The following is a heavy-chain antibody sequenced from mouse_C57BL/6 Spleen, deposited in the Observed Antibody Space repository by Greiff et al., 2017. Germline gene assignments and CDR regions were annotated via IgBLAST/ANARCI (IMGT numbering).Heavy chain of an antibody. CDR3: ARGLTGTRNFDY. D-gene: IGHD4-1*01. V-gene: IGHV1-82*01. CDR2: IYPGDGDT. J-gene: IGHJ2*01. Sequence: VQLQESGPELVKPGASVKISCKASGYAFSSSWMNWVKQRPGKGLEWIGRIYPGDGDTNYNGKFKGKATLTADKSSSKAYMQLSSLASEDSAVYFCARGLTGTRNFDYWGQGTTLTVSS. CDR1: GYAFSSSW.